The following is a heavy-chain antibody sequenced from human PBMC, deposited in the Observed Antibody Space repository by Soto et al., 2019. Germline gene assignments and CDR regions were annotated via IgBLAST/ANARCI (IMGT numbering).Heavy chain of an antibody. CDR2: INHGGST. V-gene: IGHV4-34*01. CDR1: GESFFGYY. J-gene: IGHJ5*02. CDR3: ARTDIVTTNWFDP. Sequence: SEALSLSCAVYGESFFGYYWTWIRQSPGKGLEWIGEINHGGSTNYNPSLKSRVTISIDTSKNQLSLKLTSVTAADTSVYYCARTDIVTTNWFDPWGQGTLVTVSS. D-gene: IGHD5-12*01.